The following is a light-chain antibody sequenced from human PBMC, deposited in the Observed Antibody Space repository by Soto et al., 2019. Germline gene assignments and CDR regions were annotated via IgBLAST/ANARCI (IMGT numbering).Light chain of an antibody. J-gene: IGKJ1*01. V-gene: IGKV1-5*03. CDR3: QQYNSHSET. CDR1: QSIRNW. Sequence: DIQMTQSPSTLSASVGDRVTITCRASQSIRNWLAWYQQKPGKAPKLLIHQASTLQSGVPSRFSGSGSGTEFTLNISSLQPDDFATYYCQQYNSHSETFDQGTKVDIK. CDR2: QAS.